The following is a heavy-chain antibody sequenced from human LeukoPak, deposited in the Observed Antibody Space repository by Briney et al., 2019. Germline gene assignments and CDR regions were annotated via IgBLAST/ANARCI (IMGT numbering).Heavy chain of an antibody. CDR1: GFTFSSWY. CDR3: ASPKPDY. J-gene: IGHJ4*02. CDR2: ITSDGTTS. V-gene: IGHV3-74*01. Sequence: GGSLRLSCAASGFTFSSWYMYWVRQRPGKGLEWLCRITSDGTTSYYADSVRGRFTISRDNAKNTLYLQMNSLTDEDTAVYYCASPKPDYWGQGTLVTGSS.